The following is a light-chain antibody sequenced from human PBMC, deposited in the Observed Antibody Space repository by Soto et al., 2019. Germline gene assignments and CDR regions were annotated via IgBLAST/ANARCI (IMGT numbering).Light chain of an antibody. Sequence: AIQVTQSPSSLSASVGDRVTITCRASQDIRNELSWYQQKPGKAPKFLIFAASNLQSGVPSRFSGSGSGTDFTLTISSLQPEDFATYFCLQDDDYPFTVGGGTKVEIK. CDR2: AAS. J-gene: IGKJ4*01. V-gene: IGKV1-6*01. CDR1: QDIRNE. CDR3: LQDDDYPFT.